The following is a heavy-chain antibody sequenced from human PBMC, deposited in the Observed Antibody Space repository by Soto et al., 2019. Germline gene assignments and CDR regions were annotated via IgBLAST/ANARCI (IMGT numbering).Heavy chain of an antibody. Sequence: SVKVSCKTSGGTFSRHAINWVRQAPGQGLEWMGGIIPMFGTTNYAQKFKGRVTISADESTSTAYMELSSLRSEDAAVYYCARADTNRSSWYFWLDTWGQGTLVTVSS. D-gene: IGHD6-13*01. CDR2: IIPMFGTT. J-gene: IGHJ5*02. CDR3: ARADTNRSSWYFWLDT. V-gene: IGHV1-69*13. CDR1: GGTFSRHA.